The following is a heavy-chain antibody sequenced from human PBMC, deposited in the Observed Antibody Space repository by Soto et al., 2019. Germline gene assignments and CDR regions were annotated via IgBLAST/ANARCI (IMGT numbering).Heavy chain of an antibody. CDR2: ISGSDDST. CDR3: AKRSSSSTFHY. CDR1: GFTFSSYA. V-gene: IGHV3-23*01. J-gene: IGHJ4*02. Sequence: EVQLLESGGGLVQPGESLRLSCAASGFTFSSYAMSWVRQAPGKGLEWVSVISGSDDSTYYADSVKGRFTISRDNSKNTLYLQMNSLRAEDTAVYYCAKRSSSSTFHYWGQGTRVTVSS. D-gene: IGHD6-6*01.